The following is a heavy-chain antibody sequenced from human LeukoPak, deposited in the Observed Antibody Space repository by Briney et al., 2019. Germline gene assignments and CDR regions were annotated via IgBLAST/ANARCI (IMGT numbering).Heavy chain of an antibody. J-gene: IGHJ3*02. CDR1: GFFFNSYA. V-gene: IGHV3-23*01. CDR2: ISPGGGGA. Sequence: GGSLRLSCATSGFFFNSYAMSWVRQAPGKGLEWVSGISPGGGGASCADSVKGRFIIFRDTSKDTLYLQMNSLRAGDTAVYYCVKGPGRTTSSLIWGQGTMVSVSS. D-gene: IGHD2-2*01. CDR3: VKGPGRTTSSLI.